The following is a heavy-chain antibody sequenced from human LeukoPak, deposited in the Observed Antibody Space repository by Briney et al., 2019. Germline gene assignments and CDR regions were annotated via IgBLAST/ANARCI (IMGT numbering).Heavy chain of an antibody. Sequence: ASETLSLTCTVSGGSISSSSYYWGWIRQPPGKGLEWIVSIYYSGSTYYNPSLKSRVTISVDTSKNQFSLQLSSVTAADKAVYYCARMGGDVQRLLWFGQLPSYFDYWAQRTLVTVSS. V-gene: IGHV4-39*01. CDR3: ARMGGDVQRLLWFGQLPSYFDY. CDR1: GGSISSSSYY. J-gene: IGHJ4*02. CDR2: IYYSGST. D-gene: IGHD3-10*01.